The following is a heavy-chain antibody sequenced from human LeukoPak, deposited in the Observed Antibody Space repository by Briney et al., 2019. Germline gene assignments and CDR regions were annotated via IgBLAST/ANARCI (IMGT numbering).Heavy chain of an antibody. CDR3: AKAGGGSGSYYHYYFDY. CDR2: ISGSGGST. Sequence: PGGSLRLSCTTSGFTFGDYAMSWFRQAPGKGLEWVSAISGSGGSTYYADSVKGRFTISRDNSKNTLYLQMNSLRAEDTAVYYCAKAGGGSGSYYHYYFDYWGQGTLVTVSS. CDR1: GFTFGDYA. J-gene: IGHJ4*02. D-gene: IGHD3-10*01. V-gene: IGHV3-23*01.